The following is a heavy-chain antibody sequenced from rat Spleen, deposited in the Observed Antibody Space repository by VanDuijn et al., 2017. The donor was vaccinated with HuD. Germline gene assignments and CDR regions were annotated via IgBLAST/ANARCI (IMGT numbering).Heavy chain of an antibody. V-gene: IGHV5-46*01. Sequence: EVQLVESGGGLVQPGRSMKLSCAASGFTFSSFPMAWVRQAPTKGLEWVATISTSGGSTYYRDSVKGRFTISRDNAKSTLYLQMNSLRSEDTATYYCTRGNSGPFDYWGQGVMVTVSS. CDR2: ISTSGGST. CDR1: GFTFSSFP. J-gene: IGHJ2*01. D-gene: IGHD4-3*01. CDR3: TRGNSGPFDY.